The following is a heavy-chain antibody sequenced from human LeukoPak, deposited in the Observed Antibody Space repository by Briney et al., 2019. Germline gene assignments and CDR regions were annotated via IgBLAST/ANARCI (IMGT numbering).Heavy chain of an antibody. CDR2: INPNSGGT. J-gene: IGHJ6*02. D-gene: IGHD3-3*01. Sequence: ASVKVSCKASGYTFTGYYMHWVRQAPGQGLEWMGWINPNSGGTNYAQKFQGRVTMTRDTSISTAYMELSRLRSDDTAVYYCAREPIPSTYYDFWSGYYDSWYYYYGMDVWGQGTTVTVSS. V-gene: IGHV1-2*02. CDR1: GYTFTGYY. CDR3: AREPIPSTYYDFWSGYYDSWYYYYGMDV.